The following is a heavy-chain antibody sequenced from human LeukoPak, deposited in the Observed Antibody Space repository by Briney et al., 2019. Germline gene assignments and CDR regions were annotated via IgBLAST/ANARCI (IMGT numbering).Heavy chain of an antibody. CDR2: ISYDGSNK. CDR3: AKDGAAGNPFDY. D-gene: IGHD2-15*01. V-gene: IGHV3-30*18. Sequence: GGSLRLSCAASGFTFSSYWMSWVRQAPGKGLEWVAVISYDGSNKYYADSVKGRFTISRDNSKNTLYLQMNSLRAEDTAVYYCAKDGAAGNPFDYWGQGTLVTVSS. J-gene: IGHJ4*02. CDR1: GFTFSSYW.